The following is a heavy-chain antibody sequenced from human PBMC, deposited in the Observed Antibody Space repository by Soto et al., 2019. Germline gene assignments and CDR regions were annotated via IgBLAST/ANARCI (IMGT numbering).Heavy chain of an antibody. CDR1: GDTVATGPNY. J-gene: IGHJ5*02. Sequence: QVQLQESGPRLVKPSETLSLTCTVIGDTVATGPNYWSWIRQSPGKGLEWIGYVFNKGRTNYNPSLGDRVIISADTSKNQFFLEMTSVPAADTAVYFCARSDGAISVYSTLWFDHWGQGNLVTVSA. V-gene: IGHV4-61*01. CDR3: ARSDGAISVYSTLWFDH. D-gene: IGHD2-8*01. CDR2: VFNKGRT.